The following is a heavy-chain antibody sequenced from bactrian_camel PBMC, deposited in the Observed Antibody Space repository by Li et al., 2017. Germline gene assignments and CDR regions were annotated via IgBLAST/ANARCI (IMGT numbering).Heavy chain of an antibody. CDR3: APSFRGSGSPD. Sequence: HVQLVESGGGSVQAGGSLRLSCEASRPQPQDTASLYTFDSACMGWFRQAPGKEPEGVAAQRDAATYYADSVKGRFTISRDNSKNTLYLQMNSLKPEDTALYYCAPSFRGSGSPDWGQGTQVTVS. V-gene: IGHV3S55*01. J-gene: IGHJ4*01. D-gene: IGHD3*01. CDR2: QRDAAT. CDR1: RPQPQDTASLYTFDSAC.